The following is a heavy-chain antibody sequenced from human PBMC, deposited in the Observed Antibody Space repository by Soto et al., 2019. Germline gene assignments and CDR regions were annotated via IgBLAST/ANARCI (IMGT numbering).Heavy chain of an antibody. D-gene: IGHD3-22*01. CDR3: ARGPDYDSSGYPTEY. CDR1: GFTVSSNY. J-gene: IGHJ4*02. Sequence: GSLRLSCAASGFTVSSNYMSWVRQAPGKGLEWVSVIYSGGTTYYADSVKGRFTISRDNSKNTLYLQMNSLRAEDTAVYYCARGPDYDSSGYPTEYWGQGTLVTVSS. CDR2: IYSGGTT. V-gene: IGHV3-53*01.